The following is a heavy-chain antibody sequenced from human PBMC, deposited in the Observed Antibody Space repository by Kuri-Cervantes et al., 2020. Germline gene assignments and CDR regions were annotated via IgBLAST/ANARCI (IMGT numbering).Heavy chain of an antibody. CDR3: ARARFFYYDSSGYYVGLGFDY. D-gene: IGHD3-22*01. V-gene: IGHV4-59*01. CDR2: IYNSGST. Sequence: GSLRLSCTVSGGSIWSWIRQPPGKGLEWIGYIYNSGSTNYNPSLKSRVTISVDTSKNQFSLKLSSVTAADTAVYYCARARFFYYDSSGYYVGLGFDYWGQGTLVTVSS. J-gene: IGHJ4*02. CDR1: GGSI.